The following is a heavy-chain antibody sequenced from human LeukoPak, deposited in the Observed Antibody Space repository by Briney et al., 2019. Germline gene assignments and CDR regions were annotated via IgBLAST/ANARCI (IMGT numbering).Heavy chain of an antibody. V-gene: IGHV3-33*01. CDR2: IYYDGSNI. Sequence: GRSLTLSCAASEFTFTTYGMHWVRQAPGKGLEWVAFIYYDGSNIYYADYVKGRVTISRDISKNTLYLQMDSLRAEDTAIYYCARDWKTNSFDYWGQGTLVTVSS. CDR1: EFTFTTYG. J-gene: IGHJ4*02. CDR3: ARDWKTNSFDY. D-gene: IGHD1-1*01.